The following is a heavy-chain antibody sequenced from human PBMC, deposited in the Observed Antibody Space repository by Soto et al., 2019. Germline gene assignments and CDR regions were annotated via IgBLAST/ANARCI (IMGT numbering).Heavy chain of an antibody. J-gene: IGHJ5*02. CDR2: ISNSGST. Sequence: QVQLQESGPGLVKPSETLSLTCTVSGGSISSYYWSWIRQPPGKGLEWIGYISNSGSTNYNRSLKRRFTMPLGTSKNQSSVKQSSVSSAHKPAYYRAGEGYCCGDRGYSNRRFDPWGQGALVTVCS. CDR1: GGSISSYY. CDR3: AGEGYCCGDRGYSNRRFDP. D-gene: IGHD2-15*01. V-gene: IGHV4-59*01.